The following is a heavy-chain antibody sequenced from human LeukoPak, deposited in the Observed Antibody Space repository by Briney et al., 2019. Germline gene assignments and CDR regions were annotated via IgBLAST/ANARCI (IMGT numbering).Heavy chain of an antibody. Sequence: GGSLRLSCAVSGITLSNYGMSWVRQAPGKGLEWVAGISDSGGSTKYADSVKGRFTISRDNPKNTLYLQMNSLRVEDTAVYFCAKRGVVIRVILVGFHKQAYYFDSWGQGALVTVSS. J-gene: IGHJ4*02. D-gene: IGHD3-22*01. V-gene: IGHV3-23*01. CDR1: GITLSNYG. CDR2: ISDSGGST. CDR3: AKRGVVIRVILVGFHKQAYYFDS.